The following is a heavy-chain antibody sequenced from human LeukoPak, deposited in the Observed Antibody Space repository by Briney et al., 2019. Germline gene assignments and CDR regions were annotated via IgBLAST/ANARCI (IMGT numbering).Heavy chain of an antibody. J-gene: IGHJ3*02. V-gene: IGHV1-8*01. CDR1: GYTFTSYD. CDR2: MNPNSGNT. CDR3: ARGPNYYDSSGLWTFDI. D-gene: IGHD3-22*01. Sequence: ASVKVSCKASGYTFTSYDINWVRQATGQGLEWMGWMNPNSGNTGYAQKFQGRVTMTRNTSISTAYMELSSLRSEDTAVYYCARGPNYYDSSGLWTFDIWGQGTMVTVSS.